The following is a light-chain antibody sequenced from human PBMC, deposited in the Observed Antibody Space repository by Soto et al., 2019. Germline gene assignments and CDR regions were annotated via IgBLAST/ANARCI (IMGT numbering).Light chain of an antibody. V-gene: IGKV3-20*01. CDR3: QQYGSSPT. CDR2: GAS. Sequence: EIVLTQSPGTLSLSPGERATLSCRASQSVRSSYLAWYQQKPGQAPRLLIYGASSRATGIPDRFSGSGSGTDFTLTISRLEPEDLEVYYCQQYGSSPTFGGGTKVEIK. J-gene: IGKJ4*01. CDR1: QSVRSSY.